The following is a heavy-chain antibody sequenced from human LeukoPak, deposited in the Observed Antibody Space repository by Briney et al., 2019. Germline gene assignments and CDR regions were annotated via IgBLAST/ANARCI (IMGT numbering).Heavy chain of an antibody. D-gene: IGHD6-13*01. J-gene: IGHJ3*02. V-gene: IGHV1-2*02. CDR2: ISPKSGGT. Sequence: ASVKVSCKASGYTFTGYYMHWVRQAPGQGLEWMGWISPKSGGTNYAQRFQGRVTMTRDTSISTVYMELSRLRSDDTAVYYCARDGSAAGAPNAFDIWGQGTMVTVSS. CDR3: ARDGSAAGAPNAFDI. CDR1: GYTFTGYY.